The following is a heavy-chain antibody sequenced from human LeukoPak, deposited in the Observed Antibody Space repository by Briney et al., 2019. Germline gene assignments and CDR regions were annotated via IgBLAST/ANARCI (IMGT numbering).Heavy chain of an antibody. CDR3: ARDIIAVAGTGGY. CDR1: GFTFSSFS. Sequence: GGSLRLSCAASGFTFSSFSMDWVRQAPGKGLEWVSSISSSSSYIYYADSVKGRFTISRDNAKNSLYLQMNSLRAEDTAVYYCARDIIAVAGTGGYWGQGTLVTVSS. D-gene: IGHD6-19*01. V-gene: IGHV3-21*01. J-gene: IGHJ4*02. CDR2: ISSSSSYI.